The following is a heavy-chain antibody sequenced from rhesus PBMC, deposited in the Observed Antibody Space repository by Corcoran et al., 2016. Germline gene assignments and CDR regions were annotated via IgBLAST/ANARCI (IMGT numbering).Heavy chain of an antibody. D-gene: IGHD6-13*01. V-gene: IGHV4-93*02. J-gene: IGHJ4*01. Sequence: QVQLQESGPAVVQPSETLSLTCAVSGGSISSITWWSWIRQSPGKGLELIGGMYGSGGSTEYNPSLKSRVTISIDTSKNQFSLKLSSVTAADTAVYYCSRQYSSWSYFDYWGQGVLVTVSS. CDR3: SRQYSSWSYFDY. CDR1: GGSISSITW. CDR2: MYGSGGST.